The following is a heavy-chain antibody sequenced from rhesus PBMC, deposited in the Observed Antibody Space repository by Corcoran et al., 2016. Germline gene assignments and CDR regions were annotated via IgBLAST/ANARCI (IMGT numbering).Heavy chain of an antibody. Sequence: EVQLVQSGAEVKKPGASVKISCKASGYTFTDYYLHWVRQAPGKGLEWMGRVDPENGEPITPQKFQDLVTITADTSTDTAYMWLSSLRSEDTAVYYCATEYCTGSGCYGYFDYWGQGVLVTVSS. J-gene: IGHJ4*01. CDR2: VDPENGEP. V-gene: IGHV1-111*02. CDR1: GYTFTDYY. D-gene: IGHD2-21*01. CDR3: ATEYCTGSGCYGYFDY.